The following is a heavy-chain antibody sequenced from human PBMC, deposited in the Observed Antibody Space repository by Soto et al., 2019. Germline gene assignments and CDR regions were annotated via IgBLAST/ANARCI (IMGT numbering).Heavy chain of an antibody. CDR2: ITGGGENT. V-gene: IGHV3-23*01. CDR1: GFTFISYA. Sequence: PGGSLRLSCAASGFTFISYAMSWVRQAPGKGLEWVSSITGGGENTHYADSVKGRFTISRDNSKNTLSLQMNSLRVEDTAVYHCAKGRLAVAAPYSWFDPWGQGTLVTVSS. D-gene: IGHD6-19*01. J-gene: IGHJ5*02. CDR3: AKGRLAVAAPYSWFDP.